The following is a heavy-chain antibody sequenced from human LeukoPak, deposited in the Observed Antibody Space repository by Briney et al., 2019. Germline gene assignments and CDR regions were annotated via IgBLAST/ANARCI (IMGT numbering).Heavy chain of an antibody. Sequence: ASVKVSCKASGYTFTSYDINWVRQATGQGLEWMGWMNPNSGNTGYAQKFQGRVTITRNTSISTAYMELSSLRSEDTAVYYCARVSGVRRSPRNWFGPWGQGTLVTVSS. CDR2: MNPNSGNT. CDR3: ARVSGVRRSPRNWFGP. CDR1: GYTFTSYD. V-gene: IGHV1-8*03. J-gene: IGHJ5*02. D-gene: IGHD7-27*01.